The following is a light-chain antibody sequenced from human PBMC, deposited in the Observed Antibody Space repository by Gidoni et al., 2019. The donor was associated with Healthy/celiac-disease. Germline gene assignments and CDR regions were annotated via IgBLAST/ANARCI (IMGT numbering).Light chain of an antibody. V-gene: IGKV2-28*01. J-gene: IGKJ1*01. CDR1: QSLLHSNGYNY. Sequence: DIVMTQSPLSLHVTPGEPASISCRSSQSLLHSNGYNYLDWYLQKPGQSPQLLIYLGSNRASGVTDRCSGSGTGTDFTLKISRVEAEDVGVYYCMQALQTPWTFGQGTKVEIK. CDR2: LGS. CDR3: MQALQTPWT.